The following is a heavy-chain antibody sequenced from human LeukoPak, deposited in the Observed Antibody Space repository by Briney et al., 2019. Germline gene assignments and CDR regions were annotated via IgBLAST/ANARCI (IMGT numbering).Heavy chain of an antibody. J-gene: IGHJ6*03. CDR1: GFTFSRYG. CDR3: AKEDSYGYPYYYYYYMDV. V-gene: IGHV3-30*02. D-gene: IGHD5-18*01. Sequence: GGSLRLSCAASGFTFSRYGMHWVRQAPGKGLEWVAFIANDGSDKDYADSVKGRFTISRDNSKNTLFLQMNSLRPEDTAVYYCAKEDSYGYPYYYYYYMDVWGKGTTVTVSS. CDR2: IANDGSDK.